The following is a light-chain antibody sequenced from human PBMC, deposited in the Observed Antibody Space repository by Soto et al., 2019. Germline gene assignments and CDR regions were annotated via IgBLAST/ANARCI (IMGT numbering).Light chain of an antibody. CDR2: EVS. Sequence: QSVLTQPASVSGSPGQSITISCTGTSSDVGGYNYVSWYQQHPGKAPKLMIYEVSNRPSGVSNRFSGSKSGNTASLTVFGLQAEDEADYYCSSYTSSSTWVFVGGTKLTVL. V-gene: IGLV2-14*01. J-gene: IGLJ3*02. CDR3: SSYTSSSTWV. CDR1: SSDVGGYNY.